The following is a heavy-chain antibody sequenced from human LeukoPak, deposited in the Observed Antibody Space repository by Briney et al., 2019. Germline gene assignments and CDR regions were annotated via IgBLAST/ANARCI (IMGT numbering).Heavy chain of an antibody. CDR3: ARETGVFFPTSGKYYDY. D-gene: IGHD3-10*01. Sequence: GGSPRLSCVVSGFSISSDYMSWVRQAPGKGLEWVSVIYRGDATYYAESVKGRFTISRDTVKNTLYLQMNSLRTEDTAVYYCARETGVFFPTSGKYYDYWGQGTLVTVSS. CDR1: GFSISSDY. CDR2: IYRGDAT. J-gene: IGHJ4*02. V-gene: IGHV3-53*05.